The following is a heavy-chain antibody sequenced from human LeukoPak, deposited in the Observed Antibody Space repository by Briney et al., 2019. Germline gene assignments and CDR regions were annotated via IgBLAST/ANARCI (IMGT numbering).Heavy chain of an antibody. J-gene: IGHJ4*02. V-gene: IGHV4-30-2*01. Sequence: PSQTLSLTCAVSGGSISGGDYSWSWIRQPPGKGLEWIGYIYHSGRTFYNPSLKSRVTISVDTSKNQISLEVTSVTAADTAVYYCARDGGYGHYDYWGRGTLVTVSS. CDR1: GGSISGGDYS. D-gene: IGHD5-18*01. CDR2: IYHSGRT. CDR3: ARDGGYGHYDY.